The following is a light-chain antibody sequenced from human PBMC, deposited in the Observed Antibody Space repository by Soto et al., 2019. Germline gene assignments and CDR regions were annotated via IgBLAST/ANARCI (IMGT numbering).Light chain of an antibody. CDR3: AAWDDSLSGYV. Sequence: QSVLTQPPSTSGTPGQRVTISCSGSSSNIGRNTVNWYQHLPGSAPKLLIYSNNQRPSGVPDRFSGSKSGTSASLAVSGLQSEDEADYYCAAWDDSLSGYVFGTGT. CDR2: SNN. CDR1: SSNIGRNT. J-gene: IGLJ1*01. V-gene: IGLV1-44*01.